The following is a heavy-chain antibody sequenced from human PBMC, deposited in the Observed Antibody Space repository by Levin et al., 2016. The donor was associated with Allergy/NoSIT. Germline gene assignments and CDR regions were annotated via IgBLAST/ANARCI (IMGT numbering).Heavy chain of an antibody. CDR2: ITNYNGDT. Sequence: ASVKVSCKGSGYIFARYGFTWVRQAPGQGLEWVGWITNYNGDTKYAQKFQGRVTMTTDISTNTAYMELASLTSDDTAVYYCARGGPYSYDEIGYRYPLDYFDYWGPGTLVTVSS. V-gene: IGHV1-18*01. CDR3: ARGGPYSYDEIGYRYPLDYFDY. D-gene: IGHD3-22*01. J-gene: IGHJ4*02. CDR1: GYIFARYG.